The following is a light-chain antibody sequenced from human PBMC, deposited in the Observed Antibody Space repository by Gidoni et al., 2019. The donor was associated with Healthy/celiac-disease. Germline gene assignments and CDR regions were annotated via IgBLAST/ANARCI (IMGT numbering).Light chain of an antibody. CDR1: QGISNY. V-gene: IGKV1-27*01. CDR3: T. CDR2: AAS. J-gene: IGKJ4*01. Sequence: DIQMTQSPSSLSASVGDRVTITCRASQGISNYLAWYQQKPGKVPKLLIYAASTLQSGVPSRFSGSGSGTDFTLTISSLQPEDVATYGLTFGGGTKVEIK.